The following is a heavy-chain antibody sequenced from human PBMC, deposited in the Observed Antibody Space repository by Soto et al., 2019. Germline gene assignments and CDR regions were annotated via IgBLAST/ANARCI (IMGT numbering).Heavy chain of an antibody. CDR2: IYYSGST. CDR1: GGSISSGGYS. Sequence: SETLSLTCAVSGGSISSGGYSWSWIRQPPGKGLEWIGYIYYSGSTNYNPSLKSRVTISVDTSKNQFSLKLSSVTAADTAVYYCARDRWELTGGYYYYGMDVWGQGTTVTVSS. D-gene: IGHD1-26*01. CDR3: ARDRWELTGGYYYYGMDV. J-gene: IGHJ6*02. V-gene: IGHV4-61*08.